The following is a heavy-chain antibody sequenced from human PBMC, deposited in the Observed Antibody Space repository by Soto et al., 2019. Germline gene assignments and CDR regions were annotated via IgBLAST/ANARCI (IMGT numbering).Heavy chain of an antibody. CDR1: GDSINNSY. CDR3: AKYRRTEAEGFTLDY. Sequence: PSETLSLTCAVSGDSINNSYWSWIRQPPGKRLEWIGNIYYTGTTTYNPSLESRVTMSVDTSKNRFSLKLHSVDAADTAVYYCAKYRRTEAEGFTLDYGGRGTLVTVSS. J-gene: IGHJ4*02. V-gene: IGHV4-59*13. D-gene: IGHD6-13*01. CDR2: IYYTGTT.